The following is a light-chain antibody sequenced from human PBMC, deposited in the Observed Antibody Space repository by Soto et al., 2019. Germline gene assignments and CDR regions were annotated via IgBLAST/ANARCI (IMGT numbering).Light chain of an antibody. CDR3: AAWDDSPYV. CDR1: SSNIGSNY. CDR2: RNN. V-gene: IGLV1-47*01. J-gene: IGLJ1*01. Sequence: QTVVTQPPSASGTPGQRVTISCSGSSSNIGSNYVYWYQQLPGTAPKLLIYRNNQRPSGVPDRFSGSKSGTSASLAISGLRSEDEADYYCAAWDDSPYVFGTGTKVTVL.